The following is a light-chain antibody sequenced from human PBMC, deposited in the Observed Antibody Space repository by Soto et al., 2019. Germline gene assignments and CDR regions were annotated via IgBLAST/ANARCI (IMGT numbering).Light chain of an antibody. V-gene: IGKV1-5*01. J-gene: IGKJ1*01. CDR3: QHYNGYSRT. CDR1: QSVNSW. CDR2: DAS. Sequence: DIQMTQSPSTLSASVGDRVTITCRASQSVNSWLAWYQQKPGKAPKLLIYDASSLQSGVPSRFSGSGSGTEFTLTISSLQPDDFAPYSCQHYNGYSRTFGQGTKVEI.